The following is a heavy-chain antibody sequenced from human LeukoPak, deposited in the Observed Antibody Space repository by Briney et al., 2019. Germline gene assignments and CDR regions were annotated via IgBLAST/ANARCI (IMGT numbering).Heavy chain of an antibody. Sequence: GGSLRLSCEASGFTFSNNVMNWVRQAPGKGLEWDSSIRGSGDVTYYADSVKGRFTISRDNSKNTLFLQMNDLAREDTAIFYCTRRGGSDGWGAFDVWGQGTMVTVSS. CDR1: GFTFSNNV. CDR2: IRGSGDVT. D-gene: IGHD5-24*01. J-gene: IGHJ3*01. V-gene: IGHV3-23*01. CDR3: TRRGGSDGWGAFDV.